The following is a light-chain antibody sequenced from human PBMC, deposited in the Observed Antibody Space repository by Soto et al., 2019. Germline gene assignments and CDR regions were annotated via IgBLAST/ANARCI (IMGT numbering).Light chain of an antibody. CDR3: AAWDDRLNGYV. CDR2: NNN. J-gene: IGLJ1*01. Sequence: QSVLTQPPSASGTPGQRVTLSCSGSSSNIGSNTVNWYQQLPGTAPKLLIYNNNQRPSGVPDRFSGSKSGTSASLAISGLQSEDEADYYCAAWDDRLNGYVFGTGTKLTVL. CDR1: SSNIGSNT. V-gene: IGLV1-44*01.